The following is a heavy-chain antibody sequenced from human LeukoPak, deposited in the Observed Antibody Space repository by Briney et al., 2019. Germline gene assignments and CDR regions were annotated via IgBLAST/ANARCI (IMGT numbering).Heavy chain of an antibody. Sequence: SCKASGYIFTGYYMHWVRQAPGKGLEWVAVISYDGSNKYYADSVKGRFTISRDNSKNTLYLQMNSLRAEDTAVYYCARERGGYSSSFEYFQHWGQGTLVTVSS. CDR3: ARERGGYSSSFEYFQH. V-gene: IGHV3-30-3*01. J-gene: IGHJ1*01. CDR1: GYIFTGYY. D-gene: IGHD6-13*01. CDR2: ISYDGSNK.